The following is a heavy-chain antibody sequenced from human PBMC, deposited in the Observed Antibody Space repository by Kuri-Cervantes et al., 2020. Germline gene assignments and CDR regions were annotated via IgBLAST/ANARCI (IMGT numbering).Heavy chain of an antibody. CDR2: ISYDGSNK. Sequence: GESLKISCAASGFTFSSYGMHWVRQAPGKGLEWVAVISYDGSNKYYADSVKGRFTISRDNSKNTLYLQMNSLRAEDTAVYYCARGSPPTLRAGDYWGQGTLVTVSS. D-gene: IGHD2/OR15-2a*01. V-gene: IGHV3-30*03. CDR1: GFTFSSYG. J-gene: IGHJ4*02. CDR3: ARGSPPTLRAGDY.